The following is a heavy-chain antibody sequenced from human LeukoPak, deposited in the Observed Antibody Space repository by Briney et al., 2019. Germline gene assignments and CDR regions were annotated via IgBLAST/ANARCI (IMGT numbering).Heavy chain of an antibody. CDR3: ARRYCSSATCLFDY. V-gene: IGHV3-48*02. Sequence: GGSLRLSCAPSVFTFSTSAMNGVRQAPGRGVEWVSNISSGSSTIYYADPVKGRFTISRDNAKNSRYLHMHSLIDEYTAVYYCARRYCSSATCLFDYWGQGTLVTVSS. J-gene: IGHJ4*02. D-gene: IGHD2-2*01. CDR1: VFTFSTSA. CDR2: ISSGSSTI.